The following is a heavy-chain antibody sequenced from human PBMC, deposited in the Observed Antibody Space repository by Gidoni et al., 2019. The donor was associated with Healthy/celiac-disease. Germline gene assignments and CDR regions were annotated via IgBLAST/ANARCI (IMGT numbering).Heavy chain of an antibody. CDR3: ARQRAKYQLPSEAFDI. Sequence: QLQLQESGPGLVKPSETLSLTCTVSGGSISSTNYYWGWIRQPPGKGLEWIGSFYYSGSTHYNPPLKSRVTILVDTSKNQFSLKLSSVTAADTAVYYCARQRAKYQLPSEAFDIWGQGTMVAVSS. V-gene: IGHV4-39*01. D-gene: IGHD2-2*01. J-gene: IGHJ3*02. CDR1: GGSISSTNYY. CDR2: FYYSGST.